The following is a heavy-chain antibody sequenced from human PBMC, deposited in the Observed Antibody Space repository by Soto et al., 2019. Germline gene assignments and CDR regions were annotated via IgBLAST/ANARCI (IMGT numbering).Heavy chain of an antibody. CDR1: GFAFSSYT. CDR2: ISGSGGST. J-gene: IGHJ5*02. V-gene: IGHV3-23*01. Sequence: PGGSLRLSCAASGFAFSSYTMNWVRQAPGKGLEWVSSISGSGGSTYYADSVKGRFIIPRDNPENTVYLQMNTLRVEDTAVYYCAKDLSGGDCPWGQGTLVTVSS. CDR3: AKDLSGGDCP. D-gene: IGHD2-21*02.